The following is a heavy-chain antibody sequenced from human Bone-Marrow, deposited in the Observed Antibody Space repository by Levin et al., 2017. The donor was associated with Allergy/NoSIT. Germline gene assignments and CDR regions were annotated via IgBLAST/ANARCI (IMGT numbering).Heavy chain of an antibody. CDR2: ISGGSSRI. D-gene: IGHD4-23*01. Sequence: GGSLRLSCAASGLSFSNYDMNWVRQAPGKGLEWVSSISGGSSRIYYADSVKGRFTISRDNAKNSLYLQMNSLRVEDTAVYYCARGSYFGGLSFDCWGKGTLVTVSS. CDR3: ARGSYFGGLSFDC. V-gene: IGHV3-21*04. J-gene: IGHJ4*02. CDR1: GLSFSNYD.